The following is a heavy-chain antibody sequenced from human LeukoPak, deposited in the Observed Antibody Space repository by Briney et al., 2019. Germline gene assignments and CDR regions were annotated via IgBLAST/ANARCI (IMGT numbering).Heavy chain of an antibody. D-gene: IGHD1-20*01. J-gene: IGHJ4*02. CDR3: ARHNNWAFDY. Sequence: GESLKISCKASGYGFASYWIGWVRQTSGKGLEWMAIIHPNDASTIYSPSFQGQVTISADRSITTAYLQWNTLQASDTAIYYCARHNNWAFDYWDRGTLLTVSS. V-gene: IGHV5-51*01. CDR2: IHPNDAST. CDR1: GYGFASYW.